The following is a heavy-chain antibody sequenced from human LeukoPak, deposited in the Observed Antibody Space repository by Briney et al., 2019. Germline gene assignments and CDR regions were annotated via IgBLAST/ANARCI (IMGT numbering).Heavy chain of an antibody. CDR1: GFTFSRHG. J-gene: IGHJ4*02. CDR2: ISNDGTIE. V-gene: IGHV3-30*18. Sequence: GGSLRLSCVASGFTFSRHGMHWVRQAPGKGLEWVAVISNDGTIEYYADSVKGRFTISRDNSKNTVSLQMNSLREDDTAVFYCTKEGATGSRYNFDYWGQGTLVTVSS. D-gene: IGHD2-15*01. CDR3: TKEGATGSRYNFDY.